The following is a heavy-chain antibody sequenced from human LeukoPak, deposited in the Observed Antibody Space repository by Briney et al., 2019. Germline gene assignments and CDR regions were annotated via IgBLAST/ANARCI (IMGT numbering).Heavy chain of an antibody. CDR3: ARDLASTVYYYYGLDV. Sequence: GGSLRLSCAASGFTFSSYSTNWVRQAPGKGLEWVSYISSSSSTIYYADSVKGRFTISRDNAKNSLYLQMNSLRPEDTAVYSCARDLASTVYYYYGLDVWGQGTTVTVSS. D-gene: IGHD4-11*01. CDR2: ISSSSSTI. CDR1: GFTFSSYS. V-gene: IGHV3-48*01. J-gene: IGHJ6*02.